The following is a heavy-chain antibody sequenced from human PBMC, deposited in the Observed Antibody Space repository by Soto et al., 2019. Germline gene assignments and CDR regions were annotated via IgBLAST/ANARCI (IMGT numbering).Heavy chain of an antibody. V-gene: IGHV1-3*01. CDR2: INPDNGNT. D-gene: IGHD2-8*02. Sequence: QVQLVQSGAEVRKPGASVNISCRASGFSFSDNLINWVRQAPGQSLEWMGWINPDNGNTRYSQPLQGRVAISRHSSASIAYVEVSDLKSEDTAVYYCARDILSVGARANDAVDVWGQGTMVTVSS. CDR1: GFSFSDNL. CDR3: ARDILSVGARANDAVDV. J-gene: IGHJ3*01.